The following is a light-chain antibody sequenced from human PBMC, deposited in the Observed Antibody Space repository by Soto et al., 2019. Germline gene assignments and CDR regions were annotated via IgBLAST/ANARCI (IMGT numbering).Light chain of an antibody. J-gene: IGKJ4*01. V-gene: IGKV3-20*01. CDR1: QSIGRNY. CDR3: HQYASSHLT. Sequence: EIVLTQSPGTLSVSPGERATLSCRASQSIGRNYLAWYQQKPGQAPRLLIYDASSRASGIPDRFSGSASGTDFTLTISRLEPEDFAVYYCHQYASSHLTFGGGAKVETK. CDR2: DAS.